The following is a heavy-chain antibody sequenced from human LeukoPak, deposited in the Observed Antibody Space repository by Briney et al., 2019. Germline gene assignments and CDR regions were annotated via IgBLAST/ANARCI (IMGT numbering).Heavy chain of an antibody. CDR1: GDSISSPNW. V-gene: IGHV4-4*02. Sequence: SETLSLTCAVSGDSISSPNWWSWVRQPPGKGLEWIGEIYHNGNTNYNPSLKSRVTVSLDNSKNQFSLNLSSVTAADTAVYYCARYYYYYMDVWGKGTTVTVSS. J-gene: IGHJ6*03. CDR3: ARYYYYYMDV. CDR2: IYHNGNT.